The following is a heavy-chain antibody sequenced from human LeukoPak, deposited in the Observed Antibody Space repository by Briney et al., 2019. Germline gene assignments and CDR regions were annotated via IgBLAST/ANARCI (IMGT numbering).Heavy chain of an antibody. CDR1: GGTFSSYA. J-gene: IGHJ5*02. V-gene: IGHV1-2*02. CDR2: INPNSGGT. Sequence: ASVKVSCKASGGTFSSYAISWVRQAPGQGLEWMGWINPNSGGTNYAQKFQGRVTMTRDTSISTAYMELSRLRSDDTAVYYCARTGMGSSGPFVPWGQGTLVTVSS. CDR3: ARTGMGSSGPFVP. D-gene: IGHD3-22*01.